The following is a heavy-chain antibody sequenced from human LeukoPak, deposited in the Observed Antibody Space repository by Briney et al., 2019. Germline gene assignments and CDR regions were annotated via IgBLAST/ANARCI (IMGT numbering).Heavy chain of an antibody. CDR2: ISSSSSYI. CDR3: ARDHVVVPDGGWFDP. Sequence: GGSLRLSCAASGFTFSSYSMNWVRQAPGKGLEWVSSISSSSSYIYYADSVKGRFTISRDNAKNSLYLQMNSLRAEDTAVYYCARDHVVVPDGGWFDPWGQGTLVTVSS. CDR1: GFTFSSYS. V-gene: IGHV3-21*01. J-gene: IGHJ5*02. D-gene: IGHD2-2*01.